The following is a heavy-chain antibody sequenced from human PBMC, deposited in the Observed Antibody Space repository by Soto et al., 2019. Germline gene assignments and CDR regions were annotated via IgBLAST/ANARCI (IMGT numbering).Heavy chain of an antibody. Sequence: QVQLQESGPGLVKPSETLSLTCTVSGGSISSYYWSWIRQPPGKGLEWIGYIYYSGSTNYNPSLKSRVTISVDTSKNQFSLKLSSVTAADTAVYYCASGGARGDWFDPWGQGSLVTVSS. J-gene: IGHJ5*02. V-gene: IGHV4-59*01. CDR3: ASGGARGDWFDP. D-gene: IGHD1-26*01. CDR2: IYYSGST. CDR1: GGSISSYY.